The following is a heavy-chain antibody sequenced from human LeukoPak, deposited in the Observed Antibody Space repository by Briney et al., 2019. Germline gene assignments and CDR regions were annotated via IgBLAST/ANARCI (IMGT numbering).Heavy chain of an antibody. J-gene: IGHJ6*02. D-gene: IGHD3-10*01. CDR2: INAGNGNT. Sequence: ASVKVSCKASGYTFTSYAMHWVRQAPGQRLEWMGWINAGNGNTKYSQKFQGRVTITRDTSASTAYMELSSLRSEDTAVYYCARDLYYYGSGSRNYYYYYGMDVWGQGTTVTVSS. V-gene: IGHV1-3*01. CDR3: ARDLYYYGSGSRNYYYYYGMDV. CDR1: GYTFTSYA.